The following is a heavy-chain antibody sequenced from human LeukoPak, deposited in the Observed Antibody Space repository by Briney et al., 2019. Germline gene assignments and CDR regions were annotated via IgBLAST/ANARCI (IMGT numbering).Heavy chain of an antibody. Sequence: PGRSLRLSCAASGFTFSSYGMHWVRQAPGKGLEWVAVISYDGSNKYYADSVKGRFTISRDNSKNTLYLQMNSLRAEDTAVYYCAKGTYYYGSTESTGSWYFDLWSRGTLVTVSS. V-gene: IGHV3-30*18. D-gene: IGHD3-10*01. CDR3: AKGTYYYGSTESTGSWYFDL. J-gene: IGHJ2*01. CDR1: GFTFSSYG. CDR2: ISYDGSNK.